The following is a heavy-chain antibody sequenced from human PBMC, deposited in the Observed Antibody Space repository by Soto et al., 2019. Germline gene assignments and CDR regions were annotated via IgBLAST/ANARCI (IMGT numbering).Heavy chain of an antibody. J-gene: IGHJ6*02. D-gene: IGHD2-8*01. Sequence: QGQLVQSGGEVTKPGASVKVSCNSSGYTLSSYGISWVRQAPGQGLEWMGWISPYSGHTKEAPKVQGRITLTTETSTGTAYMELRSLASDDTAVYYCARDRCTTAKCYTHHLDVWGQGTTVIVSS. CDR2: ISPYSGHT. V-gene: IGHV1-18*04. CDR1: GYTLSSYG. CDR3: ARDRCTTAKCYTHHLDV.